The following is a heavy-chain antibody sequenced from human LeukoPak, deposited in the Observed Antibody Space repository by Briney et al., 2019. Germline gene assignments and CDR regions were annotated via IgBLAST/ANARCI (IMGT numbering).Heavy chain of an antibody. CDR3: ARETPYYYDSSAAGWFDP. CDR2: IYYSGST. D-gene: IGHD3-22*01. V-gene: IGHV4-59*01. Sequence: SETLSHTCTVSGGSISSYYWSWIRQPPGKGLEWIGYIYYSGSTNYNPSLKSRVTISVDTSKNQFSLKLSSVTAADTAVYYCARETPYYYDSSAAGWFDPWGQGTLVTVSS. J-gene: IGHJ5*02. CDR1: GGSISSYY.